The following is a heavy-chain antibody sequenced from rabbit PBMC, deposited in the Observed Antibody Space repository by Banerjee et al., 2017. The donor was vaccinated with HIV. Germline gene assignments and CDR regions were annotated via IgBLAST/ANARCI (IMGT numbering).Heavy chain of an antibody. CDR3: ARTTVETSYHDDFNL. Sequence: QSLEESGGDLVKPGASLTLTCTASGFSFSSSYHMCWVRQAPGKGLEWIACIYTGSGSTYYATWAKGRFTISKTSSTTVTLQMTSLTAADTATYFCARTTVETSYHDDFNLWGQGTLVTVS. V-gene: IGHV1S40*01. J-gene: IGHJ4*01. CDR1: GFSFSSSYH. CDR2: IYTGSGST. D-gene: IGHD6-1*01.